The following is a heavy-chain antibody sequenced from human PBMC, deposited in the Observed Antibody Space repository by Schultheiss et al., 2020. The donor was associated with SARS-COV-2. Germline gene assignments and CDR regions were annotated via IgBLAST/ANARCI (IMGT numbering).Heavy chain of an antibody. D-gene: IGHD5-18*01. CDR1: GGTFSSYT. Sequence: SVKVSCKASGGTFSSYTISWVRQAPGQGLEWMGRIIPILGIANYAQKFQGRVTMTTDTSTSTAYMELRSLRSDDTAVYYCARDGRGYSYGYDYYYGMDVWGQGTTVNVSS. J-gene: IGHJ6*02. V-gene: IGHV1-69*04. CDR3: ARDGRGYSYGYDYYYGMDV. CDR2: IIPILGIA.